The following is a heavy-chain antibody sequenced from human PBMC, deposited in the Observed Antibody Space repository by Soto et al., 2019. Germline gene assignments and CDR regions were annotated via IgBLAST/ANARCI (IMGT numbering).Heavy chain of an antibody. D-gene: IGHD4-17*01. V-gene: IGHV3-23*01. CDR1: GFTFSSYA. J-gene: IGHJ4*02. CDR2: ITGSGAGT. CDR3: AKDPNGDYVGAFDS. Sequence: EVQVLESGGGLVQPGGSLRLSCAASGFTFSSYAMNWVRQAPGKGLEYVSSITGSGAGTYYADSVKGRFTISRDNSKNTLYLQLSSLRAEDTAIYFCAKDPNGDYVGAFDSWGQGSLVTVSS.